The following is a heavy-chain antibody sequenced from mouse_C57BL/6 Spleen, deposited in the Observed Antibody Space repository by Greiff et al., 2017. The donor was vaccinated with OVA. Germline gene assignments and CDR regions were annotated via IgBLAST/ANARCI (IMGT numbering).Heavy chain of an antibody. CDR3: APYDGYPFAY. CDR1: GFTFSDYG. V-gene: IGHV5-17*01. J-gene: IGHJ3*01. CDR2: ISSGSSTI. D-gene: IGHD2-3*01. Sequence: VQLKESGGGLVKPGGSLKLSCAASGFTFSDYGMPWVRQAPEKGLEWVAYISSGSSTIYYADTVKGRFTISRDNAKNTLFLQMTSLRSEDTAMYYCAPYDGYPFAYWGQGTLVTVSA.